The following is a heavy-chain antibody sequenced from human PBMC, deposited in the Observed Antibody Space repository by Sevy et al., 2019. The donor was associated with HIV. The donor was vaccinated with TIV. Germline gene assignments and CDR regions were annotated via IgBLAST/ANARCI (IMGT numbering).Heavy chain of an antibody. CDR1: GFNFNDIS. CDR2: ISGVGEST. V-gene: IGHV3-23*01. Sequence: GGSLRLSCEASGFNFNDISMNWVRQTPGKGLEWLSAISGVGESTYYADSVRGRFIISRDNSKSTLYLQLNSLRVEDTDMYYCARVEPPKRDFGHWGQGTLVTVSS. J-gene: IGHJ4*02. D-gene: IGHD3-16*01. CDR3: ARVEPPKRDFGH.